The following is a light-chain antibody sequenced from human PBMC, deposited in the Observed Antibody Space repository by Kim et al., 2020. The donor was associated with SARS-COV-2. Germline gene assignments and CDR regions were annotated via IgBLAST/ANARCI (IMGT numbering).Light chain of an antibody. V-gene: IGKV3-11*01. CDR3: QQRTAWPT. Sequence: EIVLTQSPATLSLSPGEGLTLSCRASQSVKDNLAWYLQRPGQAPTLLIYDAYRRATGVPARFRGSGSGTDFSLIISRLEPEDFGVYYCQQRTAWPTFGQGTRLEIK. J-gene: IGKJ5*01. CDR1: QSVKDN. CDR2: DAY.